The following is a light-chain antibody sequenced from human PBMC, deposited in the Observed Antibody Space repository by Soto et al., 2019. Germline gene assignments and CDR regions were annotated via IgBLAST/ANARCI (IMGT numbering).Light chain of an antibody. CDR3: QQHKSYPLT. J-gene: IGKJ1*01. CDR1: QGIGNS. Sequence: DIQMTQSPSSLSASVGDRVTITCRASQGIGNSLAWYQQKPGKAPKSLIYDASRLQSGVPARFSASGSGTDFTLNISRLPPEDFATYYCQQHKSYPLTFGQGTKVEI. CDR2: DAS. V-gene: IGKV1-16*01.